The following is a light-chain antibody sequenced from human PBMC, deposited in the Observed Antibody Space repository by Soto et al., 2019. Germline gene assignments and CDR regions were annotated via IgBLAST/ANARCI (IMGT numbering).Light chain of an antibody. CDR3: ETWDSNTRV. J-gene: IGLJ2*01. V-gene: IGLV4-60*03. CDR2: VVGSGNY. CDR1: SGRSTYI. Sequence: QSVLTQSSSASASLGSSVKLTCTLSSGRSTYIIAWHQQQPGKAPRYLMKVVGSGNYNKGSGVPDRFSGSSSGADRYLSISNLQSVDEADYYCETWDSNTRVFGGGTKVTVL.